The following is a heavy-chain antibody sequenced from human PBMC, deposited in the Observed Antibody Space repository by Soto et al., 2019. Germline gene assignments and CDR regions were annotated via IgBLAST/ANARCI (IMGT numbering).Heavy chain of an antibody. V-gene: IGHV1-2*04. CDR3: ARDRGPNVELPTYNWFDP. J-gene: IGHJ5*02. Sequence: ASVKVSCKASGYTFTGYYMHWVRQAPGQGLEWMGWINPNSGGTNYAQKFQGWVTMTRDTSISTAYMELSRLRSDDTAVYYCARDRGPNVELPTYNWFDPWGQGTLVTVSS. CDR2: INPNSGGT. D-gene: IGHD1-26*01. CDR1: GYTFTGYY.